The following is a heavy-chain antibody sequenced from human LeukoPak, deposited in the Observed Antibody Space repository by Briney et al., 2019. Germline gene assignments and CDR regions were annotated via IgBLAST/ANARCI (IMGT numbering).Heavy chain of an antibody. CDR3: AKDRLAEPYYYYYMDV. J-gene: IGHJ6*03. V-gene: IGHV3-23*01. CDR1: GFTFSSYG. Sequence: PGGSLRLSCAASGFTFSSYGMSWVRQAPGKGLEWVSAISGSGGSTYYADSVKGRFTISRDNSKNTLYLQMNSLRAEDTAVYYCAKDRLAEPYYYYYMDVWGKGTTVTISS. CDR2: ISGSGGST. D-gene: IGHD6-19*01.